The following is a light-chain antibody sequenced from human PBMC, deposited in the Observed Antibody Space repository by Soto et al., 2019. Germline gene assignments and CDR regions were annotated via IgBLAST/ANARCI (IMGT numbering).Light chain of an antibody. CDR2: RVS. CDR1: PDINTF. Sequence: DIQMTQSPSSLSASVGDRVAIACRASPDINTFLAWFQQTPGKAPRSLIYRVSTLQSGGPSRFRGTGSGTDVTLTISIVQPEDFATYYCQQYSFSPFTFGPAYTVD. V-gene: IGKV1-16*01. CDR3: QQYSFSPFT. J-gene: IGKJ3*01.